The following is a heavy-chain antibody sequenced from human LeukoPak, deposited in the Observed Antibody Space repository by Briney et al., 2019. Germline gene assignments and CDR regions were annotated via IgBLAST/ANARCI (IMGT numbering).Heavy chain of an antibody. D-gene: IGHD6-19*01. CDR2: IYSDDNT. Sequence: PGGSLILSCAAPGFTVSSTYMSWVRQAPGKGLEWVSVIYSDDNTYNADSVKGRFTISRDNSKNTLYLQMSSLRAEDTAVYFCARAAGSGWPGIFDYWGQGTLVTVSS. CDR3: ARAAGSGWPGIFDY. J-gene: IGHJ4*02. V-gene: IGHV3-53*01. CDR1: GFTVSSTY.